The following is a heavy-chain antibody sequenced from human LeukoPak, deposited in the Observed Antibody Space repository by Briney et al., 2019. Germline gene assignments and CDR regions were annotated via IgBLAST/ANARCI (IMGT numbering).Heavy chain of an antibody. CDR1: GGSFSGYY. Sequence: SETLSLTCAVYGGSFSGYYWSWIRQPPGKGLEWIGEINHSGSTNYNPSLKSRVTISVDTSKNQFSLKLSSVTAADTAVYYCASTLNYYGSDYWGQGTLVTVSS. CDR2: INHSGST. D-gene: IGHD3-10*01. CDR3: ASTLNYYGSDY. J-gene: IGHJ4*02. V-gene: IGHV4-34*01.